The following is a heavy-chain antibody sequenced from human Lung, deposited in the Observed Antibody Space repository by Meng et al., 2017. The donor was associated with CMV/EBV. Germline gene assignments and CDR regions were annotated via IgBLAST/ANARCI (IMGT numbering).Heavy chain of an antibody. J-gene: IGHJ4*02. D-gene: IGHD2-2*01. CDR2: IYHSGST. Sequence: LXCTVSGYCISSGYYWGWIRQPPGEGLEWMGSIYHSGSTYYNPSLKSRVTISVDTSKNQFSLKLSSVTAADTAVYYCARVSCSSTSCYDYWGQGTLVTVSS. CDR3: ARVSCSSTSCYDY. V-gene: IGHV4-38-2*02. CDR1: GYCISSGYY.